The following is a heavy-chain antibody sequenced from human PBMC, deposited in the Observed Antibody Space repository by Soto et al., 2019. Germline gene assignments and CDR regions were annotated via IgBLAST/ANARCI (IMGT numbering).Heavy chain of an antibody. CDR1: GGSVSSRSYY. J-gene: IGHJ3*02. Sequence: PSETLSLTCTVSGGSVSSRSYYWGWIRQAPGRGLEWIGSIYYSGSTYYNPSLKSRVTISVDTSKNQFSLKLSSVTAADTAVYYCVRHLYYYDTSGYFDAFDIWGQGTMVT. D-gene: IGHD3-22*01. CDR2: IYYSGST. CDR3: VRHLYYYDTSGYFDAFDI. V-gene: IGHV4-39*01.